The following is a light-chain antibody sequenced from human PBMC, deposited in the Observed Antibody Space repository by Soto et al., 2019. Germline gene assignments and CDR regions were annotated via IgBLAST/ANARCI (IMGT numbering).Light chain of an antibody. CDR2: KAS. Sequence: DIQMTQSPSTLSGSVGDRVTITCRASQTISSWLAWYQQKPGKAPKLLIYKASTLKSGVPSRFSGSGSGTEFTLIISSLQSEDFAIYYCQQYNNWPPWKFGQGTKVDIK. CDR3: QQYNNWPPWK. CDR1: QTISSW. V-gene: IGKV1-5*03. J-gene: IGKJ1*01.